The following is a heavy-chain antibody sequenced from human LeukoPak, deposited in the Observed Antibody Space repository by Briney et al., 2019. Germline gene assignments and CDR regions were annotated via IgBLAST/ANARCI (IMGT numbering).Heavy chain of an antibody. CDR2: INAGNGNT. CDR1: GYTFTSYA. CDR3: ARLGLTTMSTWLDP. V-gene: IGHV1-3*01. J-gene: IGHJ5*02. D-gene: IGHD3-22*01. Sequence: ASVKVSCKASGYTFTSYAMHWVRQAPGQRLEWMGWINAGNGNTKYSQKFQGRVTLTTDTSTTKAYMELRSLRSDDTAVYYCARLGLTTMSTWLDPWGQGTLVTVSS.